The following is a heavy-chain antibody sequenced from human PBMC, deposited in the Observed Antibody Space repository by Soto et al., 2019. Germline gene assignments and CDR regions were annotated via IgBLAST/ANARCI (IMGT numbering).Heavy chain of an antibody. D-gene: IGHD2-21*02. Sequence: QVQLQESGPGLVKPSETLSLTCTVPSGSIRTSYWTWIRQFPGKRLEWIAHIHNSGNTNSNPSLNSRVTMSMDTSKNQISLRLTSVSAADTAMYDCARLQYTVVTPIDMWGQGTMVTVSS. CDR2: IHNSGNT. CDR3: ARLQYTVVTPIDM. J-gene: IGHJ3*02. V-gene: IGHV4-59*01. CDR1: SGSIRTSY.